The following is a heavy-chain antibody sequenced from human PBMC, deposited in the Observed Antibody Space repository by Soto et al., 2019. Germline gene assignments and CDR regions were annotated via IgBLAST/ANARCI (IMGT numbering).Heavy chain of an antibody. CDR2: ISYDGSNK. D-gene: IGHD3-22*01. CDR1: GFTFSSYA. V-gene: IGHV3-30-3*01. CDR3: AREMGNYYDSSGYYPYYYGMDV. J-gene: IGHJ6*02. Sequence: GGSLRLSCAASGFTFSSYAMHWVRQAPGKGLEWVAVISYDGSNKYYADSVKGRFTISRDNSKNTLYLQMNSLRAEDTAVYYCAREMGNYYDSSGYYPYYYGMDVWGQGTTVTVSS.